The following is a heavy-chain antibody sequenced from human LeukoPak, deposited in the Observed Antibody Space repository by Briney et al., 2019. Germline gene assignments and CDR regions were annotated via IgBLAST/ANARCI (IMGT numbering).Heavy chain of an antibody. CDR2: IDSSTATI. V-gene: IGHV3-48*01. CDR3: ARVMIYYSNYYYYYMDV. CDR1: GFPFSSYP. D-gene: IGHD4-11*01. Sequence: PRGSLRLSCSASGFPFSSYPLNWVRQAPGKGREWVSYIDSSTATIHYADSVKGRFTISRDNAKNSLYLQMNSLRVEDTAVYYCARVMIYYSNYYYYYMDVWGKGTTVTVSS. J-gene: IGHJ6*03.